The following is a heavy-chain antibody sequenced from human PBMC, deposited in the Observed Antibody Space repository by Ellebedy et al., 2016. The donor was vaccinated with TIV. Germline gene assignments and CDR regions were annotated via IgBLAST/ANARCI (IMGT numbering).Heavy chain of an antibody. CDR3: VKVAVSGVYFDY. CDR1: GFTFSSYA. Sequence: GESLKISXAASGFTFSSYAMHWVRQAPGKGLEWVAVISYDGSNKYYADSVKGRFTISRDNSKNTLYLQMSSLRAEDTAVYYCVKVAVSGVYFDYWGQGTLVTVSS. V-gene: IGHV3-30*14. J-gene: IGHJ4*02. D-gene: IGHD5/OR15-5a*01. CDR2: ISYDGSNK.